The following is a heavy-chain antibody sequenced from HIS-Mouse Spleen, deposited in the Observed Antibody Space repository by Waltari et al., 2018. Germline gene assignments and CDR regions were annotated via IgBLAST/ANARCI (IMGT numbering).Heavy chain of an antibody. J-gene: IGHJ4*02. CDR3: ATIGDYSSSPSPFDY. V-gene: IGHV3-30*03. Sequence: QVQLVESGGGVVQPGRSLRLSCAASGFTFSSYCLHWVRESPGKGLEWVAVISYDGSNKYYADSVKGRFTISRDNSKNTLYLQMNSLRAEDTAVYYCATIGDYSSSPSPFDYWGQGTLVTVSS. D-gene: IGHD6-6*01. CDR2: ISYDGSNK. CDR1: GFTFSSYC.